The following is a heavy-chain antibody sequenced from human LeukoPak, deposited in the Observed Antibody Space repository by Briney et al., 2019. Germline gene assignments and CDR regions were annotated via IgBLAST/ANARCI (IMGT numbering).Heavy chain of an antibody. Sequence: SETLSLTCTVSSVSINSGTYYWSWIRQPAGKGLEWIGRMYTSGSTNYHPSLESRVTISVDTSKNQFSLKLSSVTAADTAVYYCARGEKGSSSGSINYWGQGTLVTVSS. V-gene: IGHV4-61*02. CDR3: ARGEKGSSSGSINY. CDR2: MYTSGST. CDR1: SVSINSGTYY. D-gene: IGHD6-6*01. J-gene: IGHJ4*02.